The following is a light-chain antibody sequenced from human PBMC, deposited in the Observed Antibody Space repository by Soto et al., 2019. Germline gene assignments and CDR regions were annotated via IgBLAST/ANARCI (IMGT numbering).Light chain of an antibody. CDR3: QQYYDAPRT. Sequence: MTETQGSEAGCVGEECRFRWESNQYVIFSTNNKNYLAWYQQRPGQPPKLLISWASIRESGVPDRFSGSGSVTHLPLSFDSLQVEDVALYYCQQYYDAPRTFCQGTKVDIK. CDR2: WAS. CDR1: QYVIFSTNNKNY. V-gene: IGKV4-1*01. J-gene: IGKJ1*01.